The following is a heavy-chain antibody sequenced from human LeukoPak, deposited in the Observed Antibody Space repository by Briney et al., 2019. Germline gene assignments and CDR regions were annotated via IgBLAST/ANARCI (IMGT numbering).Heavy chain of an antibody. CDR1: GFTFSSYA. CDR2: ISYDGSNK. D-gene: IGHD2-2*02. Sequence: PGRSLRLSCAASGFTFSSYAMHWVRQAPGKGLEWVAVISYDGSNKYYADSVKGRFTISRDNSKNTLYLQMNSLRAEDTAVYYCARGESLKDIVVVPAAINYYYYYMDVWGKGTTVTVSS. V-gene: IGHV3-30-3*01. CDR3: ARGESLKDIVVVPAAINYYYYYMDV. J-gene: IGHJ6*03.